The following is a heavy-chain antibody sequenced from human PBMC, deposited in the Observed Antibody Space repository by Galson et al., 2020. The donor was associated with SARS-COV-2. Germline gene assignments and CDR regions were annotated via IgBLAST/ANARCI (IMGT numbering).Heavy chain of an antibody. J-gene: IGHJ4*02. CDR3: AKVPPSDYDILTGYRLAYYFDY. D-gene: IGHD3-9*01. Sequence: LSLTCAASGFPFSSYAMSWVRQAPGKGLEWVSAISGSGGSTYYADSVKGRFTISRDNSKNTLYLQMNSLRAEDTAVYYCAKVPPSDYDILTGYRLAYYFDYWGQGTLVTVSS. CDR2: ISGSGGST. CDR1: GFPFSSYA. V-gene: IGHV3-23*01.